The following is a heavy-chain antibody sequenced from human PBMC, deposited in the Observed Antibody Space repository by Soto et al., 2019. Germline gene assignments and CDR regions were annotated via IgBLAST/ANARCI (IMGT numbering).Heavy chain of an antibody. CDR2: IYSGGST. D-gene: IGHD2-21*01. V-gene: IGHV3-53*01. Sequence: PGGSLRISCSASGFPVRRNYMSWVRQAPGKGLEWVSVIYSGGSTYYADSVKGRFNISRDNYKNTLYLQMNCLRAEDTAVYYCGTGEPPNHGIPESFEHWGQGSLVT. J-gene: IGHJ1*01. CDR3: GTGEPPNHGIPESFEH. CDR1: GFPVRRNY.